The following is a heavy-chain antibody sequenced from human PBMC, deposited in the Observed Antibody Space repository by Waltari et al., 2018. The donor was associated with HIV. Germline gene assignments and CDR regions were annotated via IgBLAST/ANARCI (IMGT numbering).Heavy chain of an antibody. V-gene: IGHV3-53*02. Sequence: EVQLGENGGGLIQPGGSLRLSCAASGFTVRSNYLRWVRQAPGKGLECVSVIYSGGSTYYADSVKGRFTISRDNSKNTLYLQMNSLRAEDTAVYYCARGRGLFDYWGQGTLVTVSS. CDR1: GFTVRSNY. CDR3: ARGRGLFDY. J-gene: IGHJ4*02. CDR2: IYSGGST.